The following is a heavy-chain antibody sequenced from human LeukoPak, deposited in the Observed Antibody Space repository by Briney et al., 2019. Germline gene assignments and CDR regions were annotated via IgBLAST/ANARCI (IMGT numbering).Heavy chain of an antibody. V-gene: IGHV3-33*06. CDR1: GFTFSDYG. CDR3: AKEVGPDLGA. CDR2: IWYDGSKT. J-gene: IGHJ4*02. D-gene: IGHD1-26*01. Sequence: AGGSLRPSCAASGFTFSDYGMHWVRQAPGKGLEWVAIIWYDGSKTYYAESVKGRFTISRDNSNNMAYLQMSSLRVEDTAVYYCAKEVGPDLGAWGQGTLVTVSS.